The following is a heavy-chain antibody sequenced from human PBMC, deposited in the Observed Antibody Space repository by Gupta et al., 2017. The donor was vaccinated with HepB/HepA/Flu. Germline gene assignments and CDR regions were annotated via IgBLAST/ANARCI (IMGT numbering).Heavy chain of an antibody. CDR2: IIPIFGKT. CDR1: GGTLSSYG. D-gene: IGHD2-21*02. V-gene: IGHV1-69*06. Sequence: QVQLVPSGAAVKRPGSSVSVSCKASGGTLSSYGLSWVRQAPGQGLEWMGGIIPIFGKTNYAQKFQGRVTITAEKSTNTAFREVAGLRPEDTAVYYCANANWLVLTGPFYYYMDVWGRGTTVTVS. J-gene: IGHJ6*03. CDR3: ANANWLVLTGPFYYYMDV.